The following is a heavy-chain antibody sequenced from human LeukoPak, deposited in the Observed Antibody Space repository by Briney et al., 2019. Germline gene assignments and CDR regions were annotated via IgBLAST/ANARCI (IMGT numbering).Heavy chain of an antibody. CDR3: AKDLAEYYYDGSGYYYLDF. CDR1: GFTFSSYA. V-gene: IGHV3-23*01. CDR2: ISGSGGST. Sequence: PGGSLRLSCAASGFTFSSYAMSWVRQAPGKGLEWFSVISGSGGSTYYADSVKGRFTISRDNSKNTLYLQMNSLRAEDTAVYSCAKDLAEYYYDGSGYYYLDFWGQGTLVTVSS. D-gene: IGHD3-22*01. J-gene: IGHJ4*02.